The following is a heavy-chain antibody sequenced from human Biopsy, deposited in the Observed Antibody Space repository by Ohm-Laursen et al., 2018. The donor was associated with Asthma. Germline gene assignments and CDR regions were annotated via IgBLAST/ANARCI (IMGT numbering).Heavy chain of an antibody. CDR3: TRGQKSAGDRWFDP. J-gene: IGHJ5*02. CDR1: GYTFIGCP. CDR2: INPNSGGT. Sequence: ASVKVSCKASGYTFIGCPIHWMRQAPGQGLEWMGRINPNSGGTNYAQKFQGRVTMTRDTSISTAYMEVSRLRSDDTAVYYCTRGQKSAGDRWFDPWGQGTLVTVSS. D-gene: IGHD6-13*01. V-gene: IGHV1-2*06.